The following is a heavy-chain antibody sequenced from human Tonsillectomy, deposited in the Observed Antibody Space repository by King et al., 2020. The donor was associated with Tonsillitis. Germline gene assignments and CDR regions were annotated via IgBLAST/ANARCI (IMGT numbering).Heavy chain of an antibody. Sequence: VQLVESGSELKKPGASVKVSCKASGYTFTTYTMNWVRQAPGQGLEWMGWINTNTGNPTYAQGFTGRFVFSLDTSVSTAYLQINSLKAEDTAVYYCARSVSYMFYGDTGYFDYWGQGTLVTVSS. D-gene: IGHD4-17*01. CDR1: GYTFTTYT. CDR2: INTNTGNP. V-gene: IGHV7-4-1*02. CDR3: ARSVSYMFYGDTGYFDY. J-gene: IGHJ4*02.